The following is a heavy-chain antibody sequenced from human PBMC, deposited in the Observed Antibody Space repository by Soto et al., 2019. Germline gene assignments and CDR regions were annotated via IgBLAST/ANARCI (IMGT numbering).Heavy chain of an antibody. D-gene: IGHD2-15*01. J-gene: IGHJ4*02. CDR2: IYYSGST. CDR1: GGSISSSSYY. Sequence: PSETLSLTCTVSGGSISSSSYYWGWIHQPPGKGLEWIGSIYYSGSTYYNPSHKSRVTISVDTSKNQFSLKLSSVTAADTAVSYCARDRGPLYYFDYWGQGTLVTVSS. V-gene: IGHV4-39*07. CDR3: ARDRGPLYYFDY.